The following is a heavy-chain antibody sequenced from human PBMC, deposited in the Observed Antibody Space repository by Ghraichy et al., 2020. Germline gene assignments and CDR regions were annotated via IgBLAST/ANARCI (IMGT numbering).Heavy chain of an antibody. J-gene: IGHJ4*02. CDR1: GGSISSGGYY. Sequence: SQTLSLTCTVSGGSISSGGYYWSWIRQHPGKGLEWIGYIYYSGSTYYNPSLKSRVTISVDTSKNQFSLKLSSVTAADTAVYYCARLKTLEKIDSSGYYHSPFWDYWGQGTLVTVSS. V-gene: IGHV4-31*03. CDR2: IYYSGST. D-gene: IGHD3-22*01. CDR3: ARLKTLEKIDSSGYYHSPFWDY.